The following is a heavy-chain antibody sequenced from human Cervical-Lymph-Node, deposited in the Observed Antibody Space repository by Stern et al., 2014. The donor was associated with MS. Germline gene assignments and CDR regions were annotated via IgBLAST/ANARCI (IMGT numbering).Heavy chain of an antibody. D-gene: IGHD1-14*01. V-gene: IGHV3-30*01. Sequence: VQLLESGGGVVQPGRSLRLSCAASGFTFSSYAMHWVRQAPGKGLEWVAVISYDGSNKYYADSVKGRFTISRDNSKNTLYLQMNSLRAEDTAVYYCARDRSLGPTEYYFDYWGQGTLVTVSS. CDR3: ARDRSLGPTEYYFDY. J-gene: IGHJ4*02. CDR1: GFTFSSYA. CDR2: ISYDGSNK.